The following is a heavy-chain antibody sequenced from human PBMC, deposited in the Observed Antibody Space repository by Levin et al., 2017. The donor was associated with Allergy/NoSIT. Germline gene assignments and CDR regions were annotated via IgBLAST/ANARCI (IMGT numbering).Heavy chain of an antibody. J-gene: IGHJ4*02. CDR2: ISPYNGNT. D-gene: IGHD5-18*01. CDR1: GYTFSLYA. CDR3: ARELHGYYYFDY. Sequence: VASVKVSCKTSGYTFSLYAISWVRQAPGQGPEWLGWISPYNGNTDYAQKFQGRVTMTTDTSTSTAYMELRSLRPDDTAVYYCARELHGYYYFDYWGQGTLVTVSS. V-gene: IGHV1-18*01.